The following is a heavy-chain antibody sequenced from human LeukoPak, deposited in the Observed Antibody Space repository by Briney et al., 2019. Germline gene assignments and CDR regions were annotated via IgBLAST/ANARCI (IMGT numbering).Heavy chain of an antibody. CDR2: MSYTSSP. D-gene: IGHD1-7*01. Sequence: RPSETLSITCTVSGDSISSNTYSWGWIRQPPGKGLEWIGSMSYTSSPSYSPSLESRATISIDTSKNSFSLKLSSVTATDTAVYYCARPSNDWNYYYWGQGNLVTVSS. CDR1: GDSISSNTYS. J-gene: IGHJ4*02. V-gene: IGHV4-39*02. CDR3: ARPSNDWNYYY.